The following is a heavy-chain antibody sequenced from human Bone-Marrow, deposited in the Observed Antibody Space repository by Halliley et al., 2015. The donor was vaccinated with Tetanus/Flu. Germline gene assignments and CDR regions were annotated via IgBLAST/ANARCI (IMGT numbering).Heavy chain of an antibody. CDR3: AREGVVVVPAAIDVYSVTCWFDP. J-gene: IGHJ5*02. Sequence: PGKGRFTIARDNAKNSLYLQMNSLRAEDTAVYYCAREGVVVVPAAIDVYSVTCWFDPWGQGTLVTVSS. D-gene: IGHD2-2*01. V-gene: IGHV3-21*01.